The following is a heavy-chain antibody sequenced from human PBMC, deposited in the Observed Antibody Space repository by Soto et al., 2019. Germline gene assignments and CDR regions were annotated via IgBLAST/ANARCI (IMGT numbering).Heavy chain of an antibody. Sequence: GGSLRLSCAASGFTFSSYGMHWVRQAPGKGLEGAAVLSYDGSNKYYADSVKGRFTISRDNSKNTLYLQMNSLRAEDTAVYYCAKGKPLLRLGSPGYWGQGTLVTVSS. D-gene: IGHD3-16*01. CDR2: LSYDGSNK. CDR1: GFTFSSYG. CDR3: AKGKPLLRLGSPGY. V-gene: IGHV3-30*18. J-gene: IGHJ4*02.